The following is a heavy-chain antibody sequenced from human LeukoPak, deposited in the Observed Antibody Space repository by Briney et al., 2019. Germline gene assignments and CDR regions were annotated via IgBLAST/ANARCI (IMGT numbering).Heavy chain of an antibody. D-gene: IGHD1-26*01. CDR2: IYYNGRT. Sequence: SETLSLNCTVSVGSINNYYWSWIRQPPGKGLEWIGYIYYNGRTNYNPSLKSRVTISIDTSSNQFSLILGSVTAADTDVYYCARGGVVATYYMDVWGKGTTVTVSS. CDR3: ARGGVVATYYMDV. CDR1: VGSINNYY. V-gene: IGHV4-59*01. J-gene: IGHJ6*03.